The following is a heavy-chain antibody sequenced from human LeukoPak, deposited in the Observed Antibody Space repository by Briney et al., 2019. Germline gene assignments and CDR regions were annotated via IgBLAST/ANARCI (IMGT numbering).Heavy chain of an antibody. Sequence: KSSETLSLTCTVSGGSISSGGYYWSWIRQPPGKGLEWIGYIYHSGSTYYNPSLKSRVTISVDRSKNQFSLKLSSVTAADTAVYYCARDIPFPAVTREKYAFDIWGQGTMVTVSS. CDR1: GGSISSGGYY. D-gene: IGHD4-11*01. CDR2: IYHSGST. J-gene: IGHJ3*02. CDR3: ARDIPFPAVTREKYAFDI. V-gene: IGHV4-30-2*01.